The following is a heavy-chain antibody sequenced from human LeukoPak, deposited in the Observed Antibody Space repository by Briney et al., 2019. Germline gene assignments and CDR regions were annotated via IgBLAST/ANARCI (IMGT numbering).Heavy chain of an antibody. CDR1: GGSISSGSYY. CDR3: ARTSHYSYGGIWFDP. Sequence: SETLSLTCTVSGGSISSGSYYWSWIRQPAGKGLEWIGRIYTSGSTNYNPSLKSRVTISVDTSKNQFSLKLSSVTAADTAVYYCARTSHYSYGGIWFDPWGQGTLVTVSS. V-gene: IGHV4-61*02. CDR2: IYTSGST. D-gene: IGHD5-18*01. J-gene: IGHJ5*02.